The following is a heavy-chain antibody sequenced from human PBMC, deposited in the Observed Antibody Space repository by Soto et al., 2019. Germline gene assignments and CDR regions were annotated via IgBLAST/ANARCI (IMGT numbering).Heavy chain of an antibody. CDR1: GYTFTDHG. V-gene: IGHV1-18*01. D-gene: IGHD3-10*01. CDR2: VSSYNGNT. CDR3: AREVEGSYSPADF. J-gene: IGHJ4*02. Sequence: QVQLVQSGPEVKKPGASVTVSCKTSGYTFTDHGIDWVRQAPGQGLEWVGWVSSYNGNTNYAYNLKDRVIMTTDASTSTAYMELMGLRSDDTAVYYCAREVEGSYSPADFWGQGTPVTVSS.